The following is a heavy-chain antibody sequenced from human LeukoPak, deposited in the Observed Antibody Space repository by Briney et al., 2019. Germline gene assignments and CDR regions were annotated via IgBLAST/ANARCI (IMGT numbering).Heavy chain of an antibody. CDR1: GCSFSNHS. Sequence: GGSLTLSCPASGCSFSNHSMTLLRQAPGKGLEWVARVKSKAVGETTSYAAPVKGRFSILRDDSRDMVYLQMDSLGDEDTAVYYCPTCIGDCYFDFWGQGTLVIVSS. CDR3: PTCIGDCYFDF. D-gene: IGHD2-21*02. J-gene: IGHJ4*02. CDR2: VKSKAVGETT. V-gene: IGHV3-15*01.